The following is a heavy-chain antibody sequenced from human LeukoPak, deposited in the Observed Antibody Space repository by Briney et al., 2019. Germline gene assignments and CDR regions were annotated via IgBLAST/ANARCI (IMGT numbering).Heavy chain of an antibody. CDR2: INPNSGGT. V-gene: IGHV1-2*02. Sequence: ASVKVSCKASGYTFTGYYMHWVRQAPGQGLEWMGWINPNSGGTNYAQKFQGRVTMTRDTSISTAYMELSRLRSDDTAVYYCARGAGITMVRGVITARATIDYWGQGTLVTVSS. J-gene: IGHJ4*02. CDR3: ARGAGITMVRGVITARATIDY. CDR1: GYTFTGYY. D-gene: IGHD3-10*01.